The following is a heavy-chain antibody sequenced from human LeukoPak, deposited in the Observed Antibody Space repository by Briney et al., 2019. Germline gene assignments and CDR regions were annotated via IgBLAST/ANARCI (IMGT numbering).Heavy chain of an antibody. J-gene: IGHJ6*02. CDR1: GITFSNYW. CDR2: INSDESST. Sequence: GGSLRLSCAASGITFSNYWMHWVRQAPGKGLVWVSRINSDESSTRYADSVKGRFTISRDNAKNTLYLQMNSLRAEDTAVYYCARDRYYGMDVWGQGTTVTVSS. CDR3: ARDRYYGMDV. V-gene: IGHV3-74*01.